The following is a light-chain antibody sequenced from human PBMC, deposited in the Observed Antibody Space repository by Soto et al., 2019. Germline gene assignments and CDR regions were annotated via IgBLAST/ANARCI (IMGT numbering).Light chain of an antibody. Sequence: QSVLTQPASVSGSPGQSITISCTGTSSDVGAYNYVPWYQQHPGKAPKLMIFDVSNRPSGVSNRFSGSKSGNTASLTISGLQAEDEADYYCSSYTTATPRVFGGGTKLTVL. V-gene: IGLV2-14*01. CDR2: DVS. CDR3: SSYTTATPRV. J-gene: IGLJ3*02. CDR1: SSDVGAYNY.